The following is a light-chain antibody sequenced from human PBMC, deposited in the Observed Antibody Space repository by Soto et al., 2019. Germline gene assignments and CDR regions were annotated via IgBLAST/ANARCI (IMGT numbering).Light chain of an antibody. CDR2: AAS. V-gene: IGKV1-39*01. Sequence: DIQMTQSPSSLSASVRARVTITCRVSQSISSYLNWYQQKPGKAPKLLIYAASSLQSGVPSRFSGSGSGTDFTLTISSLQPEDFATYYCQQSYSTPRITFGQGTRLEI. CDR3: QQSYSTPRIT. CDR1: QSISSY. J-gene: IGKJ5*01.